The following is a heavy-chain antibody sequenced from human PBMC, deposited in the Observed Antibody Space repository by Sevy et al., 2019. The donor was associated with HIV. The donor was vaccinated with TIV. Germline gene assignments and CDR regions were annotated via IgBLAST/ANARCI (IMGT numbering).Heavy chain of an antibody. CDR1: GFTVSNYW. D-gene: IGHD5-18*01. V-gene: IGHV3-7*03. CDR2: IKEEGKET. CDR3: ARDKNSAMVTPFDF. Sequence: GSLRLSCVASGFTVSNYWMNWVRQAPGMGLEWVAKIKEEGKETYYVDSVKGRFTISRDNAKNSLYLQMTSLRAEDTAVYYCARDKNSAMVTPFDFWGQGTLVTVSS. J-gene: IGHJ4*02.